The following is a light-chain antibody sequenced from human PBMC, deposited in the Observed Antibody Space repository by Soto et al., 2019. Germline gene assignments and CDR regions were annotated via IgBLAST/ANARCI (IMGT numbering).Light chain of an antibody. V-gene: IGKV1-5*01. Sequence: DITMTQSPSTLSASIGERVTITCRASQSIGSWLAWYQQKPGKAPNLLIYAASSLQSGVPSRFSGSGSGTDFTLTISSLQRDDFAAYYCQQSDSTPITFGQGTLLEIK. CDR3: QQSDSTPIT. J-gene: IGKJ5*01. CDR1: QSIGSW. CDR2: AAS.